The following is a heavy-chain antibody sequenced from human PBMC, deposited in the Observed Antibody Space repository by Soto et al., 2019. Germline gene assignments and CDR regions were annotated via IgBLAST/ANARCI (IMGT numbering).Heavy chain of an antibody. V-gene: IGHV1-46*01. CDR3: ARVLNDYSTSSGCRSAQRGYYGGMDV. J-gene: IGHJ6*02. CDR2: IKPSGGDT. Sequence: QVQLVQSGAEVKKPGASVKVSCKASGYTFSSFYMHWVRQAPGRGLGWMGIIKPSGGDTGYGKKFPGSVTMTNATSTSTVYIEVSRLRSDDTAVYYCARVLNDYSTSSGCRSAQRGYYGGMDVWGQGTTVTVS. CDR1: GYTFSSFY. D-gene: IGHD4-4*01.